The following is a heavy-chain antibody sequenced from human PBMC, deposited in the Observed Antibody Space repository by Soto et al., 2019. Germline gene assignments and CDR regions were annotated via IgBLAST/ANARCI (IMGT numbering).Heavy chain of an antibody. CDR2: INRSGST. J-gene: IGHJ4*02. CDR1: GGSFSAYD. D-gene: IGHD2-8*02. V-gene: IGHV4-34*01. CDR3: ARDKITGLFDY. Sequence: PSETLSLTCAVYGGSFSAYDWTWIRQPPGTGLEWIGEINRSGSTNYNPSLKSRVTISVDTSKNQFSLKLTSVTAADTAVYYCARDKITGLFDYWGQGTLVTVSS.